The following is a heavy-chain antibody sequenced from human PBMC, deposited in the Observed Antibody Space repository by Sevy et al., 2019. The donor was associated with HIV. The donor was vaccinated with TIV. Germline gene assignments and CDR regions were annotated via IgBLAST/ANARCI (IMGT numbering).Heavy chain of an antibody. Sequence: SETLSLTCTVSGDSISGYYWSWIRQSPGKGLQWIGYIYYNGRTNYDPPLKSRVIISTDTSKNQFSLKLSSVTAADTAIYYCARAAANYYYAMDVWGQGTTVTVSS. V-gene: IGHV4-59*01. CDR2: IYYNGRT. CDR3: ARAAANYYYAMDV. CDR1: GDSISGYY. J-gene: IGHJ6*02.